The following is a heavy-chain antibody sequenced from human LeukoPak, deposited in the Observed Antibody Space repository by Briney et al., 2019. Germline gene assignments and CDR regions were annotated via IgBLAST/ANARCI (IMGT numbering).Heavy chain of an antibody. J-gene: IGHJ4*02. V-gene: IGHV3-30*04. CDR1: GFTFSSYA. CDR3: ARELPFDY. D-gene: IGHD3-10*01. Sequence: GGSLRLSCAASGFTFSSYAMHWVRQAPGKGLEWVAVISYDGSNKYYADSVKGRFTISRDNSKNTLYLQMNSLRAEDTAVYYCARELPFDYWGQGTLVTVSS. CDR2: ISYDGSNK.